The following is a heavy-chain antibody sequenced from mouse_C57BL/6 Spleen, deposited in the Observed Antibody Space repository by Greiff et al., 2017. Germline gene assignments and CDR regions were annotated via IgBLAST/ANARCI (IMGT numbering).Heavy chain of an antibody. CDR1: GYTFTSYW. D-gene: IGHD1-1*01. V-gene: IGHV1-53*01. Sequence: VQLQQPGTELVKPGASVKLSCKASGYTFTSYWMHWVKQRPGQGLEWIGNINPSNGGTNHNEKFKSKATLTVDKSSSTAYMQLSSLTSEDSAVYYCASYDGYYYAMDYWGQGTSVTVSS. CDR2: INPSNGGT. CDR3: ASYDGYYYAMDY. J-gene: IGHJ4*01.